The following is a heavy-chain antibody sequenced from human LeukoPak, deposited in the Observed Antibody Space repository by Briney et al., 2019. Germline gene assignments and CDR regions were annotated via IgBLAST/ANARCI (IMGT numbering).Heavy chain of an antibody. J-gene: IGHJ4*02. D-gene: IGHD5-18*01. Sequence: GGSLRLSCAAPGFTFSSYAMSWVRQAPGKGLEWVSAISGSGGSTYYADSVKGRFTISRDNSKNTLYLQMNSLRAEDTAVYYCAKDHGYSYGYASDYWGQGTLVTVSS. V-gene: IGHV3-23*01. CDR3: AKDHGYSYGYASDY. CDR1: GFTFSSYA. CDR2: ISGSGGST.